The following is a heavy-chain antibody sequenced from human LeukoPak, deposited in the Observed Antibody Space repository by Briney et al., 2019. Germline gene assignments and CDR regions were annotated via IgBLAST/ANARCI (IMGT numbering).Heavy chain of an antibody. Sequence: PSETLSLTCTVSGGSLSSSSSYWGWLRQPPGRGLEWFGSIYYSGSTYYNPSLKSRVTISVDTSKNQFSLKLSSVTAADTAVYYCAIRYQLPSSLDYWGQGTLVTVSS. J-gene: IGHJ4*02. CDR1: GGSLSSSSSY. CDR3: AIRYQLPSSLDY. V-gene: IGHV4-39*01. CDR2: IYYSGST. D-gene: IGHD2-2*01.